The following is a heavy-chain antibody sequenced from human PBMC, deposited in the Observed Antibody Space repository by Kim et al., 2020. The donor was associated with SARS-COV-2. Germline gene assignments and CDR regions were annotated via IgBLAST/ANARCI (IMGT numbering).Heavy chain of an antibody. CDR3: ASTFWSGYTNWFDP. Sequence: ASVKVSCKASGYTFSSYGMNWVRQAPGQGLEWMGWINTNTGNPTYAQGFTGRFVFSMDTSVSTAYLQISSLKAEDTAVYYCASTFWSGYTNWFDPWGQGT. CDR1: GYTFSSYG. J-gene: IGHJ5*02. D-gene: IGHD3-3*01. V-gene: IGHV7-4-1*02. CDR2: INTNTGNP.